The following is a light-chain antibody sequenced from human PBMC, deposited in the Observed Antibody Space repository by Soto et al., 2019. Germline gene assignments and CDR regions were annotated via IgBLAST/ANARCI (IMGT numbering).Light chain of an antibody. CDR2: RNN. CDR1: SSNIGSNY. J-gene: IGLJ2*01. CDR3: AAWDDSLSAVV. Sequence: QSVLTQPPSASGTPGQRVTISCSGSSSNIGSNYVYWYQQLPGTAPKLLIYRNNQRPSGVPDRFSGSKSGTPASLAISGLRSEDEADYYWAAWDDSLSAVVFGGGTKLTVL. V-gene: IGLV1-47*01.